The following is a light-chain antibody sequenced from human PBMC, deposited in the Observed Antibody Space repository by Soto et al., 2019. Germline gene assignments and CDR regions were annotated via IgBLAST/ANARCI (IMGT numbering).Light chain of an antibody. CDR3: HQYGRSPAT. Sequence: EIVLTQSPGTLSLSPGERATLSCRASQSVSSSFLAWYQQKPGQAPRLLIYGASSRATGIPDRFSGSGSGTDFTLTISRLEPEDFAVYYCHQYGRSPATFGQGTKV. V-gene: IGKV3-20*01. CDR2: GAS. CDR1: QSVSSSF. J-gene: IGKJ1*01.